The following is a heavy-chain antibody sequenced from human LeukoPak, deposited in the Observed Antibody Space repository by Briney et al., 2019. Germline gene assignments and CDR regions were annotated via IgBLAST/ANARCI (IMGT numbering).Heavy chain of an antibody. CDR3: AKDSSRITMLRGQKKYFDY. V-gene: IGHV3-30*18. J-gene: IGHJ4*02. CDR2: ISYDGSNK. CDR1: GFTFSSYG. D-gene: IGHD3-10*01. Sequence: GGSLRLSCAASGFTFSSYGMHWVRQAPGKGLEWVAVISYDGSNKYYADSVKGRFTISRDNSKNTLYLQMNSLRAEDTAVYYCAKDSSRITMLRGQKKYFDYWGQGTLVTVSS.